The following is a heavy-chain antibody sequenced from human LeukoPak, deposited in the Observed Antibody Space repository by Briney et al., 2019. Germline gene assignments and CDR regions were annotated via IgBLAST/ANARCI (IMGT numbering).Heavy chain of an antibody. J-gene: IGHJ3*01. Sequence: SETLSLTCTVSGGSISSGAYYWSWIRQHPGKGLEWIGYIYYSGSTYYSPSLKSRLTISVDTSRNQFSLKLSSVTAADTAVYYCAREGGTTVVGAFDLWGQGTMVTVSS. D-gene: IGHD4-23*01. CDR3: AREGGTTVVGAFDL. CDR2: IYYSGST. V-gene: IGHV4-31*03. CDR1: GGSISSGAYY.